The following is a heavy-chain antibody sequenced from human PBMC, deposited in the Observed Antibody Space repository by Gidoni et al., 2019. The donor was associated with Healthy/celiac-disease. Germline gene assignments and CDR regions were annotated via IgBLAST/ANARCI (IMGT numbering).Heavy chain of an antibody. CDR2: IISSSSYI. J-gene: IGHJ4*02. Sequence: EVQLVASGGGLVKPGGSLRLSCAASGFTFSSYSMNWVRQAPGKGLGWVSSIISSSSYIYYADSVKGRFTISRDNAKNSLYLQMNSLRAEDTAVYYCASADYYDTLGVAYWGQGTLVTVSS. CDR1: GFTFSSYS. D-gene: IGHD3-22*01. CDR3: ASADYYDTLGVAY. V-gene: IGHV3-21*01.